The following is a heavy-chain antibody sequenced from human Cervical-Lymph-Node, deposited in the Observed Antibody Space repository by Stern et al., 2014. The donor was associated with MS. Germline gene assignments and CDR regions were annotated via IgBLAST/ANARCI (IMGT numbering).Heavy chain of an antibody. Sequence: MQLVESGGGVVQPGRSLRLSCAASGFTFSSSGMHWVRQAPGKGLEWLAIIWYDGSNRYYADSVKGRFTISRDNSKNTLYLQMNSLRAEDTAVYYCAREGGNTAEYFQHWGQGTVVTVSS. CDR3: AREGGNTAEYFQH. D-gene: IGHD4-23*01. V-gene: IGHV3-33*01. CDR1: GFTFSSSG. CDR2: IWYDGSNR. J-gene: IGHJ1*01.